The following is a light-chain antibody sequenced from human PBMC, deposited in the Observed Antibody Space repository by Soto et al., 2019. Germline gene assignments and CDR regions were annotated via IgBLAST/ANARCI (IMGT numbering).Light chain of an antibody. J-gene: IGLJ2*01. CDR3: GADHGSGSNFVV. CDR2: VGTGGIVG. Sequence: QPVLTQPPSASASLGASVTLTCTLSSGYSNYKVDWYQQRPGKGPRFVMRVGTGGIVGSKGDGIPDRFSVLGSGLDRYLTIKNIQEKDESDYHCGADHGSGSNFVVFGGGTKVTVL. V-gene: IGLV9-49*01. CDR1: SGYSNYK.